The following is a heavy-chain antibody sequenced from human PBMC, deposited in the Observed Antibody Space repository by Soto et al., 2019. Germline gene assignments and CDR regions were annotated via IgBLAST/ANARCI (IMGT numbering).Heavy chain of an antibody. J-gene: IGHJ4*02. D-gene: IGHD6-13*01. CDR3: AREDLQLVPN. Sequence: GGSLRLSCAASGFTVSSNYMSWVRQAPGKGLEWVSVIYSGGSTYYADSVKGRFTISRDNAKNSLYLQMNSLRAEDTAVYYCAREDLQLVPNWGQGTLVTVSS. CDR2: IYSGGST. CDR1: GFTVSSNY. V-gene: IGHV3-66*01.